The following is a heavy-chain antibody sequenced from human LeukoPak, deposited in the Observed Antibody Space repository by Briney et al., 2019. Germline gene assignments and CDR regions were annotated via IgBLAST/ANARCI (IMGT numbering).Heavy chain of an antibody. CDR3: ARTRSGTYDSSGYFEY. V-gene: IGHV4-59*01. D-gene: IGHD3-22*01. Sequence: SETLSLTCTVSAGSISSYYWSWIRQPPGKGLEWIGFIYYSGSTNCSPSLKSRVTISVDTSKSQFSLKLSSVTAADTAVYYCARTRSGTYDSSGYFEYWGQGTLVTVSS. CDR1: AGSISSYY. J-gene: IGHJ4*02. CDR2: IYYSGST.